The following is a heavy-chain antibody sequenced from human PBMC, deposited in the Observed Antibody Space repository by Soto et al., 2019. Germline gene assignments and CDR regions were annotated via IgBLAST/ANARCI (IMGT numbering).Heavy chain of an antibody. Sequence: EVQLVQSGAEVKKPGESLKISCKTSGYSFTSYWIAWMRQLPGKGLEWVGTIYPRDSDTRYSPSFQGQVTMSADKSMTTAYLQWNSLEASDTAMYYCARFGSRKTATAVLWGQGTLVTVSS. CDR1: GYSFTSYW. J-gene: IGHJ4*02. V-gene: IGHV5-51*01. CDR3: ARFGSRKTATAVL. D-gene: IGHD2-15*01. CDR2: IYPRDSDT.